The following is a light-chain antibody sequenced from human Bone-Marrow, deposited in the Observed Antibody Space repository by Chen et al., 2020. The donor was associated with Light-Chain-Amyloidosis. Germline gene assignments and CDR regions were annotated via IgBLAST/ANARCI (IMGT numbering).Light chain of an antibody. V-gene: IGLV3-21*02. CDR2: DDS. CDR3: QVWDRSSDRPV. Sequence: SYVLTQPSSVSVAPGQTDTIACGGKNIGSTRVHWYQQTPGQAPLLVVYDDSDRPSGIPERLSGSNSGNTATLTISRVEAGDEADYYCQVWDRSSDRPVFGGGTKLTVL. CDR1: NIGSTR. J-gene: IGLJ3*02.